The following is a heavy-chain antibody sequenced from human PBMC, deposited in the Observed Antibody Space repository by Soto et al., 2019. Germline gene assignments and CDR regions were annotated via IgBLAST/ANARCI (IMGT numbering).Heavy chain of an antibody. CDR1: GGSIRSGDYY. J-gene: IGHJ4*02. CDR3: AREIMAADHFDY. D-gene: IGHD6-13*01. CDR2: VHYSGNT. V-gene: IGHV4-30-4*01. Sequence: QIQLHESGPGLVKPSQTLSLTCTVSGGSIRSGDYYWSWIRQTPERGLEWCGYVHYSGNTFYNPSLKRRGPIPPCPSRNQFSLNLSSVTAADSAVYYCAREIMAADHFDYWGQGALVTVSS.